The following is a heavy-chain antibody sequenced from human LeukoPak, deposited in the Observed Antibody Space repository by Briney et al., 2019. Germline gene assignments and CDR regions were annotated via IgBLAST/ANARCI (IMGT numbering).Heavy chain of an antibody. Sequence: GGSLRLSCAASGFTFSSYGMHWVRQAPGKGLEWVALISYDGRSIYYADSVQGRFTISRDNSKNTLSLQMNSLRAEDTAVYFCVKDQSSVVTGYFDYWGQGTLVTVSS. CDR3: VKDQSSVVTGYFDY. CDR1: GFTFSSYG. V-gene: IGHV3-30*18. J-gene: IGHJ4*02. D-gene: IGHD4-23*01. CDR2: ISYDGRSI.